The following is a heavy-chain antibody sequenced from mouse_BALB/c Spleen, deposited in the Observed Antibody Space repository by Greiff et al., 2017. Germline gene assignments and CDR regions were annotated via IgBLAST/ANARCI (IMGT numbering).Heavy chain of an antibody. CDR1: GFTFSSYT. CDR2: ISSGGGNT. J-gene: IGHJ2*01. D-gene: IGHD2-3*01. V-gene: IGHV5-9*03. Sequence: EVKLMESGGGLVKPGGSLKLSCAASGFTFSSYTMSWVRQTPEKRLEWVATISSGGGNTYYPDSVKGRFTISRDNAKNNLYLQMSSLRSEDTALYYCARSDGYYGYFDYWGQGTTLTVSS. CDR3: ARSDGYYGYFDY.